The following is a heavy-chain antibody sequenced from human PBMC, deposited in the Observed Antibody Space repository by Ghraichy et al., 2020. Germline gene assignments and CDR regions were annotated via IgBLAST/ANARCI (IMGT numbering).Heavy chain of an antibody. CDR3: VRGRNSYTYMDAFDI. Sequence: SQTLSLTCTVSGYSISSGYYWGWIRQPPGKGLEWIGTIYHTGSTYYNPSLKSRVIISIDSSKNQFSLILGSVTAADTAVFYCVRGRNSYTYMDAFDIWGQGKMGPVSS. D-gene: IGHD3-16*01. CDR2: IYHTGST. V-gene: IGHV4-38-2*02. CDR1: GYSISSGYY. J-gene: IGHJ3*02.